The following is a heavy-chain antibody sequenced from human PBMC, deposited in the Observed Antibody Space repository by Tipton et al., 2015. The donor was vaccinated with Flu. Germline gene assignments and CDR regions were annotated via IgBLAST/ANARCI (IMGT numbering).Heavy chain of an antibody. V-gene: IGHV4-38-2*01. CDR3: ARLPLPLSYFDY. Sequence: TLSLTCSVSGDSIGIDYYWGWIRQPPGKGLEWLGNIHRSGNTYYNSSLKSRVTISLDQSKNQFSLRLVSMTATDTAVYYCARLPLPLSYFDYWGQGTLVTVSS. CDR2: IHRSGNT. J-gene: IGHJ4*02. CDR1: GDSIGIDYY.